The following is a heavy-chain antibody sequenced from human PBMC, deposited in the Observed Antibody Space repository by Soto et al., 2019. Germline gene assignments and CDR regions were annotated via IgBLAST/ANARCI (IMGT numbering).Heavy chain of an antibody. J-gene: IGHJ4*02. D-gene: IGHD2-2*01. CDR2: IDYNGVT. CDR1: GASISSRDYY. CDR3: GRVMIGTSRHTDSDY. Sequence: SETLSLTCSVSGASISSRDYYWGWIRQTPGKGLEWIGNIDYNGVTYYNPSLTSRVTVSKDTSKNQFSLKVASVTAADTAIYYCGRVMIGTSRHTDSDYWGQGTQVTVSS. V-gene: IGHV4-39*01.